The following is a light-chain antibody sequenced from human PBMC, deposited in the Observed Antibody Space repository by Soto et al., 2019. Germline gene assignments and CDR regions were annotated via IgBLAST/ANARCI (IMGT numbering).Light chain of an antibody. V-gene: IGLV2-14*01. CDR1: SSDIAIYNF. CDR3: SSYTDSTAYV. J-gene: IGLJ1*01. CDR2: QVT. Sequence: QSVLTQPASVSGSPGQSITISCTGTSSDIAIYNFVSWYQQHPGKAPRLMIFQVTNRPSGVSTRFSGSKSGNTASLTISGLQAEDEADYYCSSYTDSTAYVFGTGTKVTVL.